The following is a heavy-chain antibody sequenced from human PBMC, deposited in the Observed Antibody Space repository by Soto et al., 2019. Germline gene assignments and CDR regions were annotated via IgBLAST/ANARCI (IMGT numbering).Heavy chain of an antibody. CDR1: VYTFTSYD. Sequence: ASGKVSCKASVYTFTSYDINWVRQATGQGLEWMGWMNPNSGNTGYAQKFQGRVTMTRNTSISTAYMELSSLRSEDTAVYYCERGAPYLMVYNWFDPWGQGTLVTVSS. CDR3: ERGAPYLMVYNWFDP. J-gene: IGHJ5*02. CDR2: MNPNSGNT. V-gene: IGHV1-8*01. D-gene: IGHD2-8*01.